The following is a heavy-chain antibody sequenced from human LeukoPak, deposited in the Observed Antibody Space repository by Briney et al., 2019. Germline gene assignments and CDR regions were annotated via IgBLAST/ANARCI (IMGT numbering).Heavy chain of an antibody. Sequence: GASVTVSCTTSGYTFTYYYIHWVRQAPGQGLEWMGWINPNSGETNSAQKFQGRVTMTGDTSISTAYMELRRVTSDDTAVYYCARDRDYSNTERGFDYWGQGTLVTVSS. CDR3: ARDRDYSNTERGFDY. V-gene: IGHV1-2*02. CDR1: GYTFTYYY. D-gene: IGHD4-11*01. CDR2: INPNSGET. J-gene: IGHJ4*02.